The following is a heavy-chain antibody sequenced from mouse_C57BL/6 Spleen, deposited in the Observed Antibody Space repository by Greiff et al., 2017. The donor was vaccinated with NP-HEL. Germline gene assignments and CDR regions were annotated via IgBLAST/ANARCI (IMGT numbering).Heavy chain of an antibody. Sequence: VQLVESGPGLVQPSQSLSITCTVSGFSLTSYGVHWVRQSPGKGLEWLGVIWRGGSTDYNAAFMSRLSITKDNSKSQVFFKMNSLQADDTAIYYCAKNSLYGSSYDYAMDYWGQGTSVTVSS. V-gene: IGHV2-5*01. J-gene: IGHJ4*01. D-gene: IGHD1-1*01. CDR1: GFSLTSYG. CDR2: IWRGGST. CDR3: AKNSLYGSSYDYAMDY.